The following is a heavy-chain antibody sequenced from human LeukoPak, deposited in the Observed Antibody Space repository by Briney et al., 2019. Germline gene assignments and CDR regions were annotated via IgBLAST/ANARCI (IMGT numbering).Heavy chain of an antibody. CDR3: ARHDGPRLADWFDP. D-gene: IGHD2-21*01. V-gene: IGHV5-51*01. J-gene: IGHJ5*02. CDR1: GSLFTDYW. Sequence: GESLQISCKTAGSLFTDYWVGWVRQMPGKGLEWMGIIYLDDSDTRYSLSFQGQVTISADRSISTAYLKWSSLKASDTAIYYCARHDGPRLADWFDPWGQGTLVTVSS. CDR2: IYLDDSDT.